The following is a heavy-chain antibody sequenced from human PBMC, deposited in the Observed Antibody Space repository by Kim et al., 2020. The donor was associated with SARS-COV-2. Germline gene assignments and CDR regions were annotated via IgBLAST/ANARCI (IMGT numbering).Heavy chain of an antibody. CDR2: INSDGSST. Sequence: GGSLRLSCAASGFTFSSYWMHWVRQAPGKGLVWVSRINSDGSSTSYADSVKGRFTISRDNAKNTLYLQMNSLRAEDTAVYYCASELDPGGDYYYYYGMDVWGQGTTVTVSS. V-gene: IGHV3-74*01. CDR3: ASELDPGGDYYYYYGMDV. J-gene: IGHJ6*02. CDR1: GFTFSSYW. D-gene: IGHD1-1*01.